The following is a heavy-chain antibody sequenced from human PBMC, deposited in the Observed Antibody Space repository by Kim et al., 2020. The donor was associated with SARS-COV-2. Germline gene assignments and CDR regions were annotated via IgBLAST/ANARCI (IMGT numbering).Heavy chain of an antibody. V-gene: IGHV7-4-1*02. CDR3: ARDTVSTRDYYYGMDG. J-gene: IGHJ6*02. D-gene: IGHD2-2*01. CDR1: GYIFTSYA. CDR2: INTNTGNP. Sequence: ASVKVSCKASGYIFTSYAMNWVRQATGQGLEWMGWINTNTGNPTYDQGFTGRFVFSLDTSVSTAYLQISSLKAEDTAVYYCARDTVSTRDYYYGMDGWGQGTAVTASS.